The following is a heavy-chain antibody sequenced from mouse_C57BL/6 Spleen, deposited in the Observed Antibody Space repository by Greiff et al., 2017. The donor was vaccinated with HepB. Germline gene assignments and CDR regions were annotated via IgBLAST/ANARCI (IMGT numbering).Heavy chain of an antibody. CDR2: INPNYGTT. D-gene: IGHD2-4*01. CDR1: GYSFTDYN. V-gene: IGHV1-39*01. J-gene: IGHJ4*01. CDR3: ARIYYDYDRGDYYAMDY. Sequence: EVQLVESGPELVKPGASVKISCKASGYSFTDYNMNWVKQSNGKSLEWIGVINPNYGTTSYNQKFKGKATLTVDQSSSTAYMQLNSLTSEDSAVYYCARIYYDYDRGDYYAMDYWGQGTSVTVSS.